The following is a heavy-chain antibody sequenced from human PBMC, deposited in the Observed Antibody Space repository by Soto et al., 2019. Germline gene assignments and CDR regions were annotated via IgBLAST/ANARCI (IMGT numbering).Heavy chain of an antibody. CDR2: IYTSASI. J-gene: IGHJ6*02. CDR3: ARDREAGYNFYNGMDV. V-gene: IGHV4-4*07. D-gene: IGHD6-19*01. Sequence: SETLSLTCSVSGADINTYSWTWIRQPAGKGLEWIGRIYTSASINYNPSLRGRVTLSVDTSTNQVSLKLASVTAADTAVYYCARDREAGYNFYNGMDVWGQGTTVTVSS. CDR1: GADINTYS.